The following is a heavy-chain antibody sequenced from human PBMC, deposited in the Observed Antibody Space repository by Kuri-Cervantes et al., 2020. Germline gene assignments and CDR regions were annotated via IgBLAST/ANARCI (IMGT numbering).Heavy chain of an antibody. Sequence: GGSLRLSCAASGFTFSDYYMSWIRQAPGKGLEWVSYISSSGSTIYYADSVKGRFTISRDNAKNSLYLQMNSLRAEDTAVYCCARRTVPLFPSSGWYYFDYWGQGTLVTVSS. J-gene: IGHJ4*01. CDR3: ARRTVPLFPSSGWYYFDY. V-gene: IGHV3-11*01. CDR2: ISSSGSTI. D-gene: IGHD6-19*01. CDR1: GFTFSDYY.